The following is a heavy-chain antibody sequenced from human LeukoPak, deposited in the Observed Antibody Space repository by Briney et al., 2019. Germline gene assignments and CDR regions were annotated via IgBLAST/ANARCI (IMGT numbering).Heavy chain of an antibody. D-gene: IGHD4-17*01. CDR2: ISSSSSYI. CDR3: ARDKDYGDYTNDY. J-gene: IGHJ4*02. V-gene: IGHV3-21*04. CDR1: GFTFSSYS. Sequence: GGSLRLSCAASGFTFSSYSMNWVRQAPGKGREWVSSISSSSSYIYYADSVKGRFTISRDNAKNSLYLQMNSLRAEDTAVYYCARDKDYGDYTNDYWGQGTLVTVSS.